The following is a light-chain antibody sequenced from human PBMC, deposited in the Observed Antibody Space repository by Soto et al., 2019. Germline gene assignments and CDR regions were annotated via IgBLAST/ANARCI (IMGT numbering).Light chain of an antibody. Sequence: AIRMTRSPSSFSASTGDRVTITCRASQGISSYFAWYQQKPGKAPKLLIYAESTLQSGVPSRFSGSVSGTDFTLTISCLQSEDFATYYCHQSYRYPHTCGQWTKVAIK. CDR1: QGISSY. CDR2: AES. V-gene: IGKV1-8*01. J-gene: IGKJ1*01. CDR3: HQSYRYPHT.